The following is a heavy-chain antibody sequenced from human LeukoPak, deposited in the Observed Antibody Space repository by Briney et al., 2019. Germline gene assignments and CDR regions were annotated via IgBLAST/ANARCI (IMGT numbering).Heavy chain of an antibody. CDR1: GGSISSSSYY. CDR3: ARLPRMWFGELFFSTVDY. J-gene: IGHJ4*02. CDR2: TYYSGST. Sequence: SETLSLTCTVSGGSISSSSYYWGWIRQPPGKGLEWIGSTYYSGSTYYNPSLKSRVTISVDTSKNQFSLKLSSVTAADTAVYYCARLPRMWFGELFFSTVDYWGQGTLVTVSS. V-gene: IGHV4-39*01. D-gene: IGHD3-10*01.